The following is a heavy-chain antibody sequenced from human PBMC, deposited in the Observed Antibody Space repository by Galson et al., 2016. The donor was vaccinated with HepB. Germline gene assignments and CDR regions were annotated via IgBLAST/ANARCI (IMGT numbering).Heavy chain of an antibody. CDR3: ARPRAQPDDALDI. Sequence: SLRLSCAASGFTFSDYYMTWIRQAPGKGLEWVSYISSRSTYTGYADSVKGRFTISRDNAKNSLYLQMNSLRAEDTAVYYCARPRAQPDDALDIWGQGTVVSVSS. CDR1: GFTFSDYY. V-gene: IGHV3-11*06. CDR2: ISSRSTYT. J-gene: IGHJ3*02.